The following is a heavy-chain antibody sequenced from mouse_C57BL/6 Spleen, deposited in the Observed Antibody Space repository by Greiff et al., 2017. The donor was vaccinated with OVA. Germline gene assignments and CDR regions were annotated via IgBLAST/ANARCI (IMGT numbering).Heavy chain of an antibody. CDR1: GYAFSSSW. CDR3: AREGDWYFDV. V-gene: IGHV1-82*01. Sequence: QVQLQQSGPELVKPGASVKISCKASGYAFSSSWMNWVKQRPGKGLEWIGRIYPGDGDTNYNGKFKGKATLTADKSSSTAYMQLSSLTSEDSAVYFCAREGDWYFDVGGTGTTVTVSS. CDR2: IYPGDGDT. J-gene: IGHJ1*03.